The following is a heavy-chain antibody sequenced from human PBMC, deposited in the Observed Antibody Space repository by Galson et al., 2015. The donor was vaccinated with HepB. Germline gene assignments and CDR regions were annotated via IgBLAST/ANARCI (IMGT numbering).Heavy chain of an antibody. CDR1: GYIFTSYD. J-gene: IGHJ4*02. D-gene: IGHD2-2*01. Sequence: SVKVSCKASGYIFTSYDINWVRQATGQGLEWMGWMNPNSGNTGYAQKFQGRVTMTRDTSINTAYMELSSLTSDDTAVYYCARDEENYCSSANCPYFDYWGQGTLVTVSS. V-gene: IGHV1-8*01. CDR3: ARDEENYCSSANCPYFDY. CDR2: MNPNSGNT.